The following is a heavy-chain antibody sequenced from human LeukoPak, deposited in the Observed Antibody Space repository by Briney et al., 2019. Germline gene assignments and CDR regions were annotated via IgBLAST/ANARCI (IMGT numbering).Heavy chain of an antibody. CDR3: VKAVCGGDCYWVHDAFDI. Sequence: GRSLRLSCAASGFKFDDYNMYWVRQLPGKGLEWVSGITWNSGDVGYADSVKGRFTISRDNAKNFLYLQMNSLTTEDTALYFCVKAVCGGDCYWVHDAFDIWGQGTMVTVSS. J-gene: IGHJ3*02. CDR1: GFKFDDYN. D-gene: IGHD2-21*02. V-gene: IGHV3-9*01. CDR2: ITWNSGDV.